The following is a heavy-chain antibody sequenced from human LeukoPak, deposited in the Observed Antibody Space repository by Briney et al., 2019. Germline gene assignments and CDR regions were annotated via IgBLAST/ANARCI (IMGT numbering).Heavy chain of an antibody. CDR3: AIGRIAKIVVVHSFSYGMDV. J-gene: IGHJ6*01. CDR1: GGSFTDYF. Sequence: SETLSLTCTVVGGSFTDYFWTCIRHSPGKGLEWIGEINDYTGDTKYNPSINGGVAMSLEKSKNQLYLELRSVTAADTAVYYCAIGRIAKIVVVHSFSYGMDVWGQGTTVTVSS. V-gene: IGHV4-34*01. CDR2: INDYTGDT. D-gene: IGHD3-22*01.